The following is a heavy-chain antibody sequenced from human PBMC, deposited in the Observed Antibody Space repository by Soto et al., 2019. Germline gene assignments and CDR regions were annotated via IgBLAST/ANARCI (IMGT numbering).Heavy chain of an antibody. CDR1: EFTFTNAW. V-gene: IGHV3-15*01. J-gene: IGHJ4*02. CDR3: TSLYYGH. Sequence: GGSLRLSCAASEFTFTNAWMSWVRQAPGKGLEWVGRIKSKTAGGATDYAAPVQGRFTISRDESRNTLYLQMNSLKTEDTAVYYCTSLYYGHWGQGTLVTVSS. D-gene: IGHD4-17*01. CDR2: IKSKTAGGAT.